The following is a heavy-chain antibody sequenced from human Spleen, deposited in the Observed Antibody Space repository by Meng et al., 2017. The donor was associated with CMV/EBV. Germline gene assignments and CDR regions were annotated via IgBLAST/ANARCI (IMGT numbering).Heavy chain of an antibody. CDR1: GFTFSDSA. V-gene: IGHV3-73*01. Sequence: GESLKISCAASGFTFSDSAMHWVRQASGKGLEWVGRIRGRTRNYATTYAASVKGRFIISRDDSKNMAYLQMNSLKTEDTALYYCTRHEDWRGDAFDIWGQGTMVTVSS. D-gene: IGHD3/OR15-3a*01. CDR3: TRHEDWRGDAFDI. J-gene: IGHJ3*02. CDR2: IRGRTRNYAT.